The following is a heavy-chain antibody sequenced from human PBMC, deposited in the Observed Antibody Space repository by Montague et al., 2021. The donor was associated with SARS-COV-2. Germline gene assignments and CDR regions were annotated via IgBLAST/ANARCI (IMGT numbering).Heavy chain of an antibody. V-gene: IGHV4-34*01. CDR1: GGSFSDYF. CDR2: INHRGTS. D-gene: IGHD3-22*01. CDR3: ARGRQHFNMIVVVMTGGEYYLDY. J-gene: IGHJ4*02. Sequence: SETLSLTCAVYGGSFSDYFWTWIRQPPGKGLEWIGEINHRGTSNYNPSLKRRVSISVDTSKNQFSLYLGSVTAADTAVYYCARGRQHFNMIVVVMTGGEYYLDYWGQGTLVTVSS.